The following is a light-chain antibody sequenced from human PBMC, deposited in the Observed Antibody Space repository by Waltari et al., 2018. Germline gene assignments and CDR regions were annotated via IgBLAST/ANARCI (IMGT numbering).Light chain of an antibody. CDR2: YDS. J-gene: IGLJ1*01. V-gene: IGLV3-21*04. CDR3: QVWDANNDPGV. CDR1: NIGTKS. Sequence: SYVLTQPPSVSVAPGKTARITCGGNNIGTKSVHWYQQKPGQAPILVIAYDSDRPSGIPERFSCSNSGYTATLTISRVEAADEADYYCQVWDANNDPGVFGTGTEVTVL.